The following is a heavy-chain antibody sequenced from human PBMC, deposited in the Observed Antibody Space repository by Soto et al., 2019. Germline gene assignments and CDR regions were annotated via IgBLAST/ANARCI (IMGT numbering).Heavy chain of an antibody. J-gene: IGHJ5*02. D-gene: IGHD1-26*01. V-gene: IGHV4-39*01. CDR2: IYYSGST. CDR1: GGSITSSSYY. Sequence: QLHLRESGPGLVKPSETLSLTCTVSGGSITSSSYYWGWIPQPPGKGLEWIGSIYYSGSTYYNPSLKSRVTISVGTSKNQFSLKLSSVTAADTAVYYCATQEVGGSYVYTFDPWGQGTLVTVSS. CDR3: ATQEVGGSYVYTFDP.